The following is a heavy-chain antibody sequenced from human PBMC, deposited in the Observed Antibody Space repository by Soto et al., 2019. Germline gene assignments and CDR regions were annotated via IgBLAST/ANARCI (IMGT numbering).Heavy chain of an antibody. CDR3: ARVHCSSTSCYVPEYFQH. Sequence: PSETLSLTCTVPGGSISSYYWSWIRQPPGKGLEWIGYIYYSGSTNYNPSLKSRVTISVDTSKNQFSLKLSSVTAADTAVYYCARVHCSSTSCYVPEYFQHWGQGTLVTVSS. CDR2: IYYSGST. D-gene: IGHD2-2*01. V-gene: IGHV4-59*01. J-gene: IGHJ1*01. CDR1: GGSISSYY.